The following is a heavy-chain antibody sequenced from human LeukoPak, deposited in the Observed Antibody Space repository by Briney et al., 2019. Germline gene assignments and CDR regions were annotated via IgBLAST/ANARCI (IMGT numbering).Heavy chain of an antibody. CDR2: IYTGGST. D-gene: IGHD2-21*01. CDR1: GFTVSTNY. Sequence: GGSLRLSCTATGFTVSTNYMNWVRQAPGKGLEWVSVIYTGGSTYYADSVKGRFNISRDNSKNTVYLQMNSLRPEDTAVYYCARAEVISFFDSWGQGTLVTVSS. J-gene: IGHJ4*02. CDR3: ARAEVISFFDS. V-gene: IGHV3-66*02.